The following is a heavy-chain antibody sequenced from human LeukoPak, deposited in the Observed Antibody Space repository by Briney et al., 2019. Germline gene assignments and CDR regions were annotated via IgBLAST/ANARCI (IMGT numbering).Heavy chain of an antibody. CDR1: GFTFSSYS. J-gene: IGHJ4*02. CDR2: ISSSSSYI. Sequence: GGSLRLSCAASGFTFSSYSMNWVRQAPGKGLEWVSSISSSSSYIYYADSVKGRFTISRDNAKNSLYLQMNSLRAEDTAVYYCARVWYDYVWGSYRSRPWYFDYWGQGTLVTVSS. D-gene: IGHD3-16*02. V-gene: IGHV3-21*01. CDR3: ARVWYDYVWGSYRSRPWYFDY.